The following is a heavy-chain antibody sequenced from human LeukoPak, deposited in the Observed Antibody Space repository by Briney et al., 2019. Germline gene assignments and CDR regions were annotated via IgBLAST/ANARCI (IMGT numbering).Heavy chain of an antibody. CDR1: GYTFTGHY. V-gene: IGHV1-2*02. CDR2: INPNSGGT. Sequence: ASVKVSCKASGYTFTGHYMHWVRQAPGQGLEWMGWINPNSGGTNYAQKFQGRVTMTRDTSISTAYMELSRLRPDDTAVYYCARGVVVVVAEDYWGQGTLVTVSS. D-gene: IGHD2-15*01. J-gene: IGHJ4*02. CDR3: ARGVVVVVAEDY.